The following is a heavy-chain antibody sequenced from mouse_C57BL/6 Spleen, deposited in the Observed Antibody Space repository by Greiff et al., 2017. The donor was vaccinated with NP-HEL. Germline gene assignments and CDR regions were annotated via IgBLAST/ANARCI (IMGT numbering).Heavy chain of an antibody. Sequence: EVQLVESGGGLVQPKGSLKLSCAASGFSFNTYAMNWVRQAPGKGLEWVARIRSKSNNYATYYADSVKDRFTISRDDSESMLYLQMNNLKTEDTAMYYCVRPNYDYDWFAYWGQGTLVTVSA. CDR3: VRPNYDYDWFAY. J-gene: IGHJ3*01. D-gene: IGHD2-4*01. CDR2: IRSKSNNYAT. CDR1: GFSFNTYA. V-gene: IGHV10-1*01.